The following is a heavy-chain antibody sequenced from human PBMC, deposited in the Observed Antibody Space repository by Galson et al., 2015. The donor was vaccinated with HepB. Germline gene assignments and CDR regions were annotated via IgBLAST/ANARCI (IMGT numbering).Heavy chain of an antibody. CDR2: ISYSGSP. J-gene: IGHJ5*02. CDR1: GGSISSSSYY. CDR3: GVYSTSSGGVDP. V-gene: IGHV4-39*01. D-gene: IGHD6-6*01. Sequence: SETLSLTCTVSGGSISSSSYYRGWIRQPPGKGLEWIGSISYSGSPYYSPSLKSRVSISADTSQNQFSLSLTSVTVADTAVYFCGVYSTSSGGVDPWGQGALVTVSS.